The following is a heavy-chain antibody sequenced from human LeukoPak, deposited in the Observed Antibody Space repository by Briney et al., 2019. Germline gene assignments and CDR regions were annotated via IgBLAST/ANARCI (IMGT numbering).Heavy chain of an antibody. V-gene: IGHV3-49*04. J-gene: IGHJ4*02. CDR1: GFTFSSYG. Sequence: PGGSLRLSCAASGFTFSSYGMNWVRQAPGKGLEWVGFIRSKAYGGTTEYAASVKGRFTISRDDSKSIAYLQMNSLKTEDTAVYYCTIQPEWDREESYGDSWDFDYWGQGTLVTVSS. CDR2: IRSKAYGGTT. D-gene: IGHD4-17*01. CDR3: TIQPEWDREESYGDSWDFDY.